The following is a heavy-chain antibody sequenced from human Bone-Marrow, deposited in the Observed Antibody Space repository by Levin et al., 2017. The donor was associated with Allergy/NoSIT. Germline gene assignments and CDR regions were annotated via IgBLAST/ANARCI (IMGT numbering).Heavy chain of an antibody. CDR2: ISGYSGNT. D-gene: IGHD3-16*01. V-gene: IGHV1-18*01. CDR1: GYTFSSHG. CDR3: ARDSTLRLGDFSNDY. J-gene: IGHJ4*02. Sequence: GASVKVSCKTSGYTFSSHGVSWVRQAPGQGLEWMGWISGYSGNTEYAHKFQDRIAMSTDTSTSTAYMELRSLRSDDTALYFCARDSTLRLGDFSNDYWGQGTLVTVSS.